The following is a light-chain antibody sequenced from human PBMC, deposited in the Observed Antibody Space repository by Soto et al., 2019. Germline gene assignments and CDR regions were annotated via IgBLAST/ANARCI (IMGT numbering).Light chain of an antibody. J-gene: IGLJ7*01. Sequence: QSALTQPASVSGSPGQSITISCTGTSSDVGGYNYVSWYQQHPGKAPKLMIYDVSNRPSGVSNRFSGSKSGNTASLTISGLQAEDEADYYYSSYTSSSTPYVFGGGTQLTVL. CDR1: SSDVGGYNY. CDR3: SSYTSSSTPYV. CDR2: DVS. V-gene: IGLV2-14*01.